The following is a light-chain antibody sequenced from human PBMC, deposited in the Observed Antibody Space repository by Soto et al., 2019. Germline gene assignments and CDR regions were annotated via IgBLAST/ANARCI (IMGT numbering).Light chain of an antibody. CDR3: QKYNSAPLT. V-gene: IGKV1-27*01. Sequence: DIQMTQSPSSLSASIGDRVTITCRASQGISNRLAWYQEKPGEVPRVLIYAASTLHSGVPSRFSGSGSGTDFTLTISNLQPEDVATYYCQKYNSAPLTFGGGTKVEIK. CDR2: AAS. J-gene: IGKJ4*01. CDR1: QGISNR.